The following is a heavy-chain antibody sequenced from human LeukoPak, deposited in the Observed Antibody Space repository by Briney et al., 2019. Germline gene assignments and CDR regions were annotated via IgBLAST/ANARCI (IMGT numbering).Heavy chain of an antibody. Sequence: GGSLRLSCAASGFTFSSYEMNWVRQAPGKGLEWVSYISSSGSTIYYADSVKGRFTISRDNAKNSPYLQMNSLRAEDTAVYYCARICSSTSCYRGFDYWGQGTLVTVSS. CDR2: ISSSGSTI. V-gene: IGHV3-48*03. CDR1: GFTFSSYE. CDR3: ARICSSTSCYRGFDY. J-gene: IGHJ4*02. D-gene: IGHD2-2*02.